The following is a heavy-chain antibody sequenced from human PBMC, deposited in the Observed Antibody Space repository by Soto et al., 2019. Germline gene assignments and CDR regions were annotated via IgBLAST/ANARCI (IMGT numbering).Heavy chain of an antibody. Sequence: GGSLRLSCAASGFTFSSYEMNWVRQAPWKGLEWVSYISSSGSTIYYADSVKGRFTISRDNAKNSLYLQMNSLRAEDTAVYYCARVLSWLRPFDYWGQGTLVTVSS. CDR1: GFTFSSYE. D-gene: IGHD5-12*01. CDR3: ARVLSWLRPFDY. J-gene: IGHJ4*02. CDR2: ISSSGSTI. V-gene: IGHV3-48*03.